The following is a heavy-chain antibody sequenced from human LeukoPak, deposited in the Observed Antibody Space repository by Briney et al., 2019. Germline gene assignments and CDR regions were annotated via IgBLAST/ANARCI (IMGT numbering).Heavy chain of an antibody. CDR1: GASISSYY. V-gene: IGHV4-59*01. J-gene: IGHJ4*02. Sequence: SETLSLTCTVSGASISSYYWSWIRQPPGKGLERIGDIDYSGSIKYNPSLKSRVTMSVDTSKNQSSLKLSSVTAADTAIYYCARENPSGYYNRPIDYWGQGTLVTVSS. D-gene: IGHD3-22*01. CDR2: IDYSGSI. CDR3: ARENPSGYYNRPIDY.